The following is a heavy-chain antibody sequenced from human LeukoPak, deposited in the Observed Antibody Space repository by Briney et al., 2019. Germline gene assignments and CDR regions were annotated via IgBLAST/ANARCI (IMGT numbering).Heavy chain of an antibody. V-gene: IGHV1-69*13. CDR1: GGTFSSYA. CDR3: ARGVRLRYFDWLPHYYYGMDV. J-gene: IGHJ6*02. Sequence: SVKVSCKASGGTFSSYAIGWVRQAPGQGLEWMGGIIPIFGTANYAQKFQGRVTITADESTSTAYMELSSLRSEDTAVYYCARGVRLRYFDWLPHYYYGMDVWGQGTTVTVSS. D-gene: IGHD3-9*01. CDR2: IIPIFGTA.